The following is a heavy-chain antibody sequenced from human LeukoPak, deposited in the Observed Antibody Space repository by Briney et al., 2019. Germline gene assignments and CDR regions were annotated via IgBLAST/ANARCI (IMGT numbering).Heavy chain of an antibody. J-gene: IGHJ6*01. D-gene: IGHD6-6*01. V-gene: IGHV3-23*01. CDR1: GFTFDTYS. CDR2: ASSSGRTT. Sequence: GGSLRLSCVASGFTFDTYSMNWIRQAPGKGLEWVSGASSSGRTTNYADSVKGRFTISRDNSKNTLFLQMNSLRADDTAIYYCATYRAEATKYSAMDVWGQGTTVTVSS. CDR3: ATYRAEATKYSAMDV.